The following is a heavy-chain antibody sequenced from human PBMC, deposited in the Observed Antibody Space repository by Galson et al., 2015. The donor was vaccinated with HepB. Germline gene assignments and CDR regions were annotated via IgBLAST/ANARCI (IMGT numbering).Heavy chain of an antibody. CDR1: GYTFNHYA. D-gene: IGHD5/OR15-5a*01. V-gene: IGHV1-3*01. CDR2: INAGNGNT. J-gene: IGHJ4*02. Sequence: SVKVSCKASGYTFNHYALHWVRQAPGQRLEWMGWINAGNGNTEYSEKFQGRVTFTRDASATTVYMELSSLRSEDTAVYFCSREGECSTIANCYGYDYWGQGALVTVSS. CDR3: SREGECSTIANCYGYDY.